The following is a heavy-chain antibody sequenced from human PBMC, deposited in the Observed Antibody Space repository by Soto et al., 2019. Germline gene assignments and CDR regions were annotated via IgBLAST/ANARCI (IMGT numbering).Heavy chain of an antibody. V-gene: IGHV4-4*02. CDR2: IYHSGST. CDR3: ARSPHHPWDHLYYVDY. D-gene: IGHD1-26*01. CDR1: GGSISSSNW. Sequence: QVQLQESGPGLVKPSGTLSLTCAVSGGSISSSNWWSWVRQPPGKGLEWIGEIYHSGSTNYNPSLKSRVTISGDKSKNQFSLKLSSVTAADTAVYYCARSPHHPWDHLYYVDYWGQGTLVTVSS. J-gene: IGHJ4*02.